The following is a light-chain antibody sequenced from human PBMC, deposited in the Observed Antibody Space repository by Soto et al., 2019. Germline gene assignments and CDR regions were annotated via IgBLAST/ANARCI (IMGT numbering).Light chain of an antibody. J-gene: IGLJ1*01. CDR3: VSFAGGTYV. Sequence: QSTLTQPPSASGSPGQSVTISCTGTISDVGAYIFVSWYQQHPGKAPKLMVYDVNRLPPGVPDRFFGSKSGNTASLTVSGLQAEDEADYYCVSFAGGTYVFGTGTKVTVL. CDR1: ISDVGAYIF. V-gene: IGLV2-8*01. CDR2: DVN.